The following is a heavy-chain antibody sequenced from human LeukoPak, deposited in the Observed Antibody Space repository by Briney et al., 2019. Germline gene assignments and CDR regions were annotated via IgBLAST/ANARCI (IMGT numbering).Heavy chain of an antibody. CDR3: ARGRVTTGNYYYYYMDV. CDR2: INTDGSST. Sequence: GGSLRLSCAVSEFTFSNYLMHWVRQAPGKGMVWVSRINTDGSSTSYAESVKGRFTISRDNAKNTLHLEMNSLRAEDTAVYYCARGRVTTGNYYYYYMDVWGRGTMVTVS. CDR1: EFTFSNYL. D-gene: IGHD4-17*01. J-gene: IGHJ6*03. V-gene: IGHV3-74*01.